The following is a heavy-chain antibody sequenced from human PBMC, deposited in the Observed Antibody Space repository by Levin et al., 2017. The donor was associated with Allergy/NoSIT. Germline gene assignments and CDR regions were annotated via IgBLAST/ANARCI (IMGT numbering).Heavy chain of an antibody. CDR1: GFTFSSYA. CDR2: ISGSGGST. D-gene: IGHD3-22*01. CDR3: AKAFFDYYDSSGYYY. Sequence: GESLKISCAASGFTFSSYAMSWVRQAPGKGLEWVSAISGSGGSTYYADSVKGRFTISRDNSKNTLYLQMNSLRAEDTAVYYCAKAFFDYYDSSGYYYWGQGTLVTVSS. J-gene: IGHJ4*02. V-gene: IGHV3-23*01.